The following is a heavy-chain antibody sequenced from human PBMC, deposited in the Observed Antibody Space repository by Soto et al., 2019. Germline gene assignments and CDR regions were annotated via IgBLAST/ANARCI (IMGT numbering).Heavy chain of an antibody. CDR1: GVTFSSYS. D-gene: IGHD3-10*01. J-gene: IGHJ4*02. V-gene: IGHV3-48*01. CDR3: ARCDGSATYCFFFAY. Sequence: GGSLRLSCTASGVTFSSYSMNWVRQAPGKGLEWISYISSSSTTIYYADSVKGRFTISRDNTKNSLFLQMNSLRAEDTAVYFCARCDGSATYCFFFAYWGQGTPVTVSS. CDR2: ISSSSTTI.